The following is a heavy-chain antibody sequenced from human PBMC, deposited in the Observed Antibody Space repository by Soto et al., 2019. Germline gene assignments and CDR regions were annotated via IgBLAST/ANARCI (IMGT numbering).Heavy chain of an antibody. V-gene: IGHV1-18*01. CDR1: GYTFSSIG. CDR3: ARDLDGSGSYYTKY. J-gene: IGHJ4*02. CDR2: ISPHKDNT. D-gene: IGHD3-10*01. Sequence: ASVKVSCKTSGYTFSSIGISWVRQAPGQGLEWMGWISPHKDNTYYAQRLRGRVTMTTDTSTSTAYMELRSLRSDDTAVYFCARDLDGSGSYYTKYWGQGTLVTVSS.